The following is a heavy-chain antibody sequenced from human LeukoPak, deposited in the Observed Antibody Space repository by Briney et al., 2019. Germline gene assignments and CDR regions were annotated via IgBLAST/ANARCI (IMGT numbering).Heavy chain of an antibody. CDR1: GYTLTELS. CDR2: INPNSGGT. D-gene: IGHD2-2*01. CDR3: ARVGLICSSTSCYRPIDY. V-gene: IGHV1-2*02. J-gene: IGHJ4*02. Sequence: ASVKVSCKVSGYTLTELSMHWVRQAPGQGLEWMGWINPNSGGTNYAQKFQGRVTMTRDTSISTAYMELSRLRSDDTAVYYCARVGLICSSTSCYRPIDYWGQGTLVTVSS.